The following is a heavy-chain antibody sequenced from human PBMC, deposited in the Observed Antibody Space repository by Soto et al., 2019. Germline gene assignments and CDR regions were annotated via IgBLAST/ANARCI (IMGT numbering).Heavy chain of an antibody. J-gene: IGHJ4*02. Sequence: QVQLVESGGGVVQPGRSLRLSCAASGFTFSSYGMHWVRQAPGKGLEWVAAISYDGSNKYYADSVKGRFTISRDTSKNTLYLQMDSLRADDTAMYYCSEYSSSWDPINPLDHWGQGTLVTVSS. CDR1: GFTFSSYG. CDR3: SEYSSSWDPINPLDH. CDR2: ISYDGSNK. V-gene: IGHV3-30*03. D-gene: IGHD6-13*01.